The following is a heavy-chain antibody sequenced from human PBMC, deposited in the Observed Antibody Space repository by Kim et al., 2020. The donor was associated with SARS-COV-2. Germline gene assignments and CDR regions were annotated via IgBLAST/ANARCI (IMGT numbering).Heavy chain of an antibody. V-gene: IGHV3-53*01. CDR3: ARGAPDDIAYFDS. J-gene: IGHJ4*01. CDR2: IYAGGST. Sequence: GGSLRLSCAASGFSVNTNYISWVRQAPGKGLEWVSIIYAGGSTYYADSLQGRFTISRDDSKNTVHLQLNSLRVDDTAVYYCARGAPDDIAYFDSWGRGSLGTVSS. CDR1: GFSVNTNY. D-gene: IGHD2-21*01.